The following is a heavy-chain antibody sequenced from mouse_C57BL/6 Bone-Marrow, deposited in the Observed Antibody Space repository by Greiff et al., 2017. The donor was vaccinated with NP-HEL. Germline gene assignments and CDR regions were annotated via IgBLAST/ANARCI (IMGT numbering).Heavy chain of an antibody. CDR3: ARTGGYYFDY. Sequence: VQLQQSGAELVKPGASVKISCKASGYAFSSYWMNWVKQRPGKGLEWIGQIYPGDGDTNYNGKFKGKATMTADKSTSTAYMQLSSLTSEDAAVYFCARTGGYYFDYWGQGTTLTVSS. D-gene: IGHD3-1*01. CDR2: IYPGDGDT. CDR1: GYAFSSYW. V-gene: IGHV1-80*01. J-gene: IGHJ2*01.